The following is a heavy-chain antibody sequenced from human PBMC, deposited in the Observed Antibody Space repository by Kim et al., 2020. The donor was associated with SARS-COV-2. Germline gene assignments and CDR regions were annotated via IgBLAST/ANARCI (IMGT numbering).Heavy chain of an antibody. J-gene: IGHJ4*02. CDR1: GYTFTSYG. V-gene: IGHV1-18*04. D-gene: IGHD3-10*01. CDR2: ISAYNGNT. Sequence: ASVKVSCKASGYTFTSYGISWVRQAPGQGLEWMGWISAYNGNTNYAQKLQGRVTMTTDTSTSTAYMELRSLRSDDTAVYYCARDGWAYKYPSGSYYRDYWGQGTLVTVSS. CDR3: ARDGWAYKYPSGSYYRDY.